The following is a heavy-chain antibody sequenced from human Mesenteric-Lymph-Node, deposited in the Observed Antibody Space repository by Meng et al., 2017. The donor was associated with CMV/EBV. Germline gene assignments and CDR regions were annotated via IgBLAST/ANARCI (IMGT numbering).Heavy chain of an antibody. Sequence: ASVKVSCKTSGYTLTDYYMHWVRQAPGQGLEWMGWINPNSGGTNYAQKFQGRVTMTRDTSISTAYMELSRLRSDDTAVYYCAKNSDFWSGGIDYWGQGTLVTVSS. CDR3: AKNSDFWSGGIDY. V-gene: IGHV1-2*02. CDR1: GYTLTDYY. J-gene: IGHJ4*02. CDR2: INPNSGGT. D-gene: IGHD3-3*01.